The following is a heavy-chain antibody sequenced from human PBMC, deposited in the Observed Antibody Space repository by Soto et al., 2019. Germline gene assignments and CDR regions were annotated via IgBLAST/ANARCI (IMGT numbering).Heavy chain of an antibody. CDR1: VFTVSNNY. CDR2: IFSGGDT. J-gene: IGHJ5*02. V-gene: IGHV3-53*01. Sequence: VGSLRLSCAPSVFTVSNNYMNCVRQAPGKGLEWVSVIFSGGDTYYADSVKGRFTISRDNSKNTLYLQMNSLRLEDTAIYYCARATRTGGARLWWFDPLRQGTQVTGS. CDR3: ARATRTGGARLWWFDP. D-gene: IGHD6-6*01.